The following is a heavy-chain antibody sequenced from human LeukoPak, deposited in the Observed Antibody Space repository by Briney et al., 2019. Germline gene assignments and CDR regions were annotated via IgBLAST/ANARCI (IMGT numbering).Heavy chain of an antibody. CDR1: GFTFSSYP. CDR3: ARGTLPDY. J-gene: IGHJ4*02. V-gene: IGHV3-48*03. CDR2: ISYSSSTV. Sequence: GGSLRLSCAASGFTFSSYPMNWVRQAPGKGLEWVSYISYSSSTVYYADSVKGRFTISRDNAKHSVALQMNSLTIEDTVVYYCARGTLPDYWGQGTLVTVSS. D-gene: IGHD2/OR15-2a*01.